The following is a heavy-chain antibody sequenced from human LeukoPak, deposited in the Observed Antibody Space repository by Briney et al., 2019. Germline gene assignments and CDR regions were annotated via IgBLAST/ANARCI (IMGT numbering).Heavy chain of an antibody. Sequence: ASVTVSCKASGYTFTSYAMHWVRQAPGQRLEWMGWINAGNGNTKYSQKFQGRVTITRDTSASTAYMELGSLRSEDTAVYYCARVSPGYSYAYDYWGQGTLVTVSS. V-gene: IGHV1-3*01. D-gene: IGHD5-18*01. J-gene: IGHJ4*02. CDR2: INAGNGNT. CDR3: ARVSPGYSYAYDY. CDR1: GYTFTSYA.